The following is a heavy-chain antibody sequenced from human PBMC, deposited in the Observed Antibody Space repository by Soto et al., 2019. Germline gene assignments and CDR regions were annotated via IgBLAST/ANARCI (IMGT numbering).Heavy chain of an antibody. CDR2: ISKSGFT. V-gene: IGHV4-59*08. D-gene: IGHD3-10*01. J-gene: IGHJ6*02. CDR1: SVSINSFTNHY. CDR3: ATQGFGKLPGLVDV. Sequence: QAQLQTSGPGLVKPSETLSLTCTVSSVSINSFTNHYCSWIRQPPGKGLEWVGYISKSGFTRYNPSLSSRVTLSVATSKNQFSLKLSSVAAADTALYFCATQGFGKLPGLVDVWGQGTTVTVSS.